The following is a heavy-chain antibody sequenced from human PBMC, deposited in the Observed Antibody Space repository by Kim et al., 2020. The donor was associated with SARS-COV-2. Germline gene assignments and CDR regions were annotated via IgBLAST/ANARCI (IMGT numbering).Heavy chain of an antibody. V-gene: IGHV4-4*02. D-gene: IGHD1-1*01. CDR1: GDSITSNYW. Sequence: SETLSLTSVLSGDSITSNYWWSWVRQPPGKGLEWTGEIYRDGTTNYNPSLRGRVTISLDKSKNQVSLTLTTVTAVDTAIYYCARHKMSTNAFDIWGQGTTVTVSS. CDR2: IYRDGTT. CDR3: ARHKMSTNAFDI. J-gene: IGHJ3*02.